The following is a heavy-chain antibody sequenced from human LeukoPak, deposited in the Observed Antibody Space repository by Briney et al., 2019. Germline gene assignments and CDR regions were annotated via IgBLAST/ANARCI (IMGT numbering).Heavy chain of an antibody. CDR2: ISSSSSYI. D-gene: IGHD4-23*01. V-gene: IGHV3-21*01. CDR3: ARVGFDYGGYVGH. Sequence: GESLRLSCAASGFTFSSYTMNWVRQAPGKGLEWVSSISSSSSYIHYADSVKGRFTISRDNAKNSLYLQMNSLRAEDTAVYYCARVGFDYGGYVGHWGQGTLVTVSS. CDR1: GFTFSSYT. J-gene: IGHJ5*02.